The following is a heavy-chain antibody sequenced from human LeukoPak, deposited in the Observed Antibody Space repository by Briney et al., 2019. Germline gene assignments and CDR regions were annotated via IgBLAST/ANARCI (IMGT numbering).Heavy chain of an antibody. D-gene: IGHD5-18*01. CDR2: ISGSGGST. CDR1: GFTFDDYA. Sequence: GGSLRLSCAASGFTFDDYAMHWVRQAPGKGLEWVSAISGSGGSTYYADSVKGRFTISSDNSKNTLYLQMNSLRAEDTAVYYCAKESISTSYGYGSDFDYWGQGTLVTVS. V-gene: IGHV3-23*01. J-gene: IGHJ4*02. CDR3: AKESISTSYGYGSDFDY.